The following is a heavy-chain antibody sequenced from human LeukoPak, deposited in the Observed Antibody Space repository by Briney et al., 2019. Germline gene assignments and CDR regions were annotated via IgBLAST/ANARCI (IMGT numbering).Heavy chain of an antibody. CDR1: GYTFTAYY. J-gene: IGHJ5*02. D-gene: IGHD2-21*02. V-gene: IGHV1-2*02. Sequence: ASVKVSCKVSGYTFTAYYMHWVRQAPGQGLEWMGWINPNSGGTNYAQKFQGRVTMTRDTSISTAYMELSRLRSDDTAVYYCARDLTAGHNWFDPWGQGTLVTVSS. CDR2: INPNSGGT. CDR3: ARDLTAGHNWFDP.